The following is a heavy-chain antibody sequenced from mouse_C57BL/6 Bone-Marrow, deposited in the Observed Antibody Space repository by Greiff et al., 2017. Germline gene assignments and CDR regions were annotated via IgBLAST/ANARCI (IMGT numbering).Heavy chain of an antibody. CDR2: ISDGGSYT. CDR3: ARDRGFYYAMDY. J-gene: IGHJ4*01. V-gene: IGHV5-4*01. CDR1: GFTFSSYA. Sequence: EVQGVESGGGLVKPGGSLQLSCAASGFTFSSYAMSWVRQTPEKRLEWVATISDGGSYTYYPDNVKGRFTISRDNAKTNRYLQMSHLKSEDTAMYYCARDRGFYYAMDYWGQGTSVTVSS.